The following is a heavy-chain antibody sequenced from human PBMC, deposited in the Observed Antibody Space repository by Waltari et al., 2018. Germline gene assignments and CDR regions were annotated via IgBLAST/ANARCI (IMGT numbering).Heavy chain of an antibody. Sequence: QVQLVESGGGVVQPGGYLRLSCAASGFTFSSYGMHWVRQAPGKGLEWVTFVRYDGSNKYSADSVKGRFTISRDNSKNTLYLQMNSLRAEDTAVYYCARARGTLFDYWGQGTLVTVSS. V-gene: IGHV3-30*02. CDR3: ARARGTLFDY. CDR2: VRYDGSNK. J-gene: IGHJ4*02. CDR1: GFTFSSYG. D-gene: IGHD1-1*01.